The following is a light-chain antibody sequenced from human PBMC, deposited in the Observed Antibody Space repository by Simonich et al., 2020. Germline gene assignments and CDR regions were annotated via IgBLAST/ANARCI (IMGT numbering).Light chain of an antibody. CDR2: CAS. CDR1: QSVLYSSNNKNY. Sequence: DIVMTQSPDSLAVSLGERATINCKSSQSVLYSSNNKNYLAWYQQKPGQPPKLLIYCASTRESGVPDRFSGSGSGTDFTLTISSLQAEDVAVYYCQQRSNWPTFGPGTKVDIK. CDR3: QQRSNWPT. V-gene: IGKV4-1*01. J-gene: IGKJ3*01.